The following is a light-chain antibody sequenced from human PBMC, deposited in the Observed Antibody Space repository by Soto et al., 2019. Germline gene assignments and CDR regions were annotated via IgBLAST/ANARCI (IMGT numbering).Light chain of an antibody. V-gene: IGKV3-20*01. CDR1: QSVSSSY. J-gene: IGKJ1*01. CDR2: GAS. CDR3: QQYGNSPWT. Sequence: VVLTQSPGTLAFSRGERATLSGRASQSVSSSYLAWYQHRPGQAPRLLIFGASSRATGIPDRFSGTGSGKDFTLTISRREPEDFAVYSCQQYGNSPWTFGPGTKV.